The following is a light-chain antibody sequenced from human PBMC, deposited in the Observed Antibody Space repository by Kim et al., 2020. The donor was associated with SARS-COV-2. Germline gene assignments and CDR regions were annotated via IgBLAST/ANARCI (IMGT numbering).Light chain of an antibody. Sequence: ASVGDRVTSTCRASQDIRNHLAWFQLQPGKAPKSLIYDASSLQSGVPSKFSGSGSGTNFILTISGLQPEDFATYYCQQYNTFPCTFGQGTKVDIK. CDR2: DAS. CDR1: QDIRNH. V-gene: IGKV1-16*02. J-gene: IGKJ1*01. CDR3: QQYNTFPCT.